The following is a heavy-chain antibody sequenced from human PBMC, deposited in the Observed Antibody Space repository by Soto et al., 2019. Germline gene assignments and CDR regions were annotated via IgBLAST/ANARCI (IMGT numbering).Heavy chain of an antibody. V-gene: IGHV4-4*07. D-gene: IGHD3-22*01. CDR2: VYTSGST. CDR3: ARGYYDSSGYYREYFQH. Sequence: SETLSLTCTVSGGSISSYYWSWIRQPAGKGLEWIGRVYTSGSTNYNPSLKSRVTMSVDTSKNQFSLKLSSVTAADTAVYYCARGYYDSSGYYREYFQHWGQGTLVTVSS. CDR1: GGSISSYY. J-gene: IGHJ1*01.